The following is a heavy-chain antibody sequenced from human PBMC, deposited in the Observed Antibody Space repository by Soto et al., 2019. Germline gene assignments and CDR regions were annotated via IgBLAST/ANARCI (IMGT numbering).Heavy chain of an antibody. D-gene: IGHD3-10*01. V-gene: IGHV3-53*01. Sequence: GGSLRLSCAASGFTVSSNYMSWVRQAPGKGLEWVSVIYSGGSTYYADSVKGRFTISRDNSKNTLYRQMNSRRAEDTAGDYCARVDYGPGNYWGRGTLVTVSS. J-gene: IGHJ4*02. CDR3: ARVDYGPGNY. CDR2: IYSGGST. CDR1: GFTVSSNY.